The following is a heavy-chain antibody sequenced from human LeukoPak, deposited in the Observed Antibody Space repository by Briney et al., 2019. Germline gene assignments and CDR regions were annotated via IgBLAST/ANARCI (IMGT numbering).Heavy chain of an antibody. J-gene: IGHJ4*01. CDR1: GFTFSSYG. CDR3: ARNSREYSYGSVDY. CDR2: ISGSGVSR. V-gene: IGHV3-23*01. D-gene: IGHD5-18*01. Sequence: QPGGSLRLSCAASGFTFSSYGMHWVRQAPGKGLEWVSAISGSGVSRYYADSVRGRFTISRDNSKNTLYLQMNSLRAEDTALYYCARNSREYSYGSVDYWGHGALVTVSS.